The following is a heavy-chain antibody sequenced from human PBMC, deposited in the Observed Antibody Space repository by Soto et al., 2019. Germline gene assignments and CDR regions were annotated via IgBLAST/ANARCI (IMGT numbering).Heavy chain of an antibody. CDR2: ISAYNGNT. CDR1: GYTFTSYA. J-gene: IGHJ4*02. D-gene: IGHD3-10*01. CDR3: ASGWFGEFVYYFDY. V-gene: IGHV1-18*01. Sequence: VPLVQSGAEVKQPGASVKVSCKASGYTFTSYAISWVRQAPGQGLEWMGWISAYNGNTNYAQKLQGRVTMTTDTSTSTAYMELRSLGSDDTAVYYCASGWFGEFVYYFDYWGQGTLVTVSS.